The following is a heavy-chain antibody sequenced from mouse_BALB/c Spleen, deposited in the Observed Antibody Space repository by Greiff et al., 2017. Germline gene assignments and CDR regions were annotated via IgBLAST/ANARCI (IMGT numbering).Heavy chain of an antibody. CDR2: ISYDGSN. CDR1: GYSITSGYY. J-gene: IGHJ2*01. D-gene: IGHD1-1*01. V-gene: IGHV3-6*02. CDR3: ARRALRYYFDY. Sequence: EVKLMESGPGLVKPSQSLSLTCSVTGYSITSGYYWNWIRQFPGNKLEWMGYISYDGSNNYNPSLKNRISITRDTSKNQFFLKLNSVTTEDTATYYCARRALRYYFDYWGQGTTLTVSS.